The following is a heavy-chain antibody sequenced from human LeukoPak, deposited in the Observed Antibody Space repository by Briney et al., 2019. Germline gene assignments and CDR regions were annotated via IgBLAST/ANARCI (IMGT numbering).Heavy chain of an antibody. D-gene: IGHD4-17*01. CDR1: GGSISSYY. Sequence: PSETLSLTCTVSGGSISSYYWSWIRQPPGKGLEWIGYIYYSGSTNYNPSLKSRVTISVDTSKNQFSLKLSSVTAADTAVYYCAREPLMTTVTTGWYFDLWGRGTLVTVSS. J-gene: IGHJ2*01. CDR2: IYYSGST. CDR3: AREPLMTTVTTGWYFDL. V-gene: IGHV4-59*01.